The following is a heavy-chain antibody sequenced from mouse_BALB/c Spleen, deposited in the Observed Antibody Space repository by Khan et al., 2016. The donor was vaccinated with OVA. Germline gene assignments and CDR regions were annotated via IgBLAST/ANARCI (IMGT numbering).Heavy chain of an antibody. D-gene: IGHD1-1*01. CDR1: GYTFTNYW. Sequence: QVHVKQSGAELAKPGASVKMSCKTSGYTFTNYWMHWVKQRPGQGLEWIGYINPTTDYTEFNQKFKDKATLTADKSSSTAYMQLTSLTSEDSALYFCVNHGSSSAWFSYWGQETLVTVSA. V-gene: IGHV1-7*01. J-gene: IGHJ3*02. CDR3: VNHGSSSAWFSY. CDR2: INPTTDYT.